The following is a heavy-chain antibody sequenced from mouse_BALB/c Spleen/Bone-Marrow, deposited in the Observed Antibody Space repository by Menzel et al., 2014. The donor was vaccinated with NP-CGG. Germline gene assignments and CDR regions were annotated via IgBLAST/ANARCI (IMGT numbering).Heavy chain of an antibody. V-gene: IGHV1-9*01. CDR2: ILPGSDST. J-gene: IGHJ4*01. Sequence: QVQLQQSGAELMKPGASVKISCKATGYTFSNLWIEWMKQRPGHGLEWIGEILPGSDSTKYHEKFKGKATFTADPSTETVYMQLSSLTSEDSAVYYCARFRSYTMDFWGQGTSVTVSS. CDR1: GYTFSNLW. CDR3: ARFRSYTMDF.